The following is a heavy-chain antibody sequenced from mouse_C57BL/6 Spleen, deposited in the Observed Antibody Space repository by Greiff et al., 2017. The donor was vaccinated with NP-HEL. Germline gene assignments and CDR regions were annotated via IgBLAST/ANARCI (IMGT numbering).Heavy chain of an antibody. CDR1: GFSFNTYA. D-gene: IGHD1-1*01. CDR3: VRHGGYYGSSYGRTYAMDY. Sequence: EVKVEESGGGLVQPKGSLKLSCAASGFSFNTYAMNWVRQAPGKGLEWVARIRSKSNNYATYYADSVKDRFTISRDDSESMLYQQMNNLKTEDTAMYYCVRHGGYYGSSYGRTYAMDYWGQGTSVTVSS. V-gene: IGHV10-1*01. CDR2: IRSKSNNYAT. J-gene: IGHJ4*01.